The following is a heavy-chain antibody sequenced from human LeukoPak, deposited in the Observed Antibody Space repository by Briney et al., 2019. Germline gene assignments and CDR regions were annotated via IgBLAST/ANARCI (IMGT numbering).Heavy chain of an antibody. V-gene: IGHV3-53*01. CDR2: IFGDNST. CDR3: TRKYCSGGSCLDDIFDI. Sequence: GGSLRLSCAASGSTVRSNYMNWVRQAPGKGLEWVSLIFGDNSTHYADSVRGRFSISRDNSKNTVYLQMNSLRAEDTAVYYCTRKYCSGGSCLDDIFDIWGQGTIVTVSS. D-gene: IGHD2-15*01. CDR1: GSTVRSNY. J-gene: IGHJ3*02.